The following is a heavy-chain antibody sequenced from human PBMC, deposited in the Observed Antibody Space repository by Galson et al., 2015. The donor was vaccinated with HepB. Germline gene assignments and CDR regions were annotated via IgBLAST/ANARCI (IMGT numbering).Heavy chain of an antibody. D-gene: IGHD1-26*01. J-gene: IGHJ4*02. CDR1: GDSVSSNSAA. CDR3: ARENRGSYRFNY. Sequence: CAISGDSVSSNSAARGWIRQSPSRGLEWLGRTYYRSEWYNEYAESVKSRITINPDTSKNHFSLQLNSVTPEDTALYYCARENRGSYRFNYWGQGTLVTVSS. V-gene: IGHV6-1*01. CDR2: TYYRSEWYN.